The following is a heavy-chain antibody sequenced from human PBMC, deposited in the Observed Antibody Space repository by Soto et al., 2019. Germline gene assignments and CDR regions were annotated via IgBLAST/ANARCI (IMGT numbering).Heavy chain of an antibody. CDR3: ANLAKNYSHYMDV. V-gene: IGHV3-11*01. D-gene: IGHD1-26*01. Sequence: QVQLVESGGGLVKPGGSLRLSCAASGFSFSDYYMSWIRQAPGKGLEWVSLISTSGSSTDYADSVKGRVTISRDNAKNSLSLQMNSLRAEDTAVYYCANLAKNYSHYMDVCGKGTTVTVSS. J-gene: IGHJ6*03. CDR2: ISTSGSST. CDR1: GFSFSDYY.